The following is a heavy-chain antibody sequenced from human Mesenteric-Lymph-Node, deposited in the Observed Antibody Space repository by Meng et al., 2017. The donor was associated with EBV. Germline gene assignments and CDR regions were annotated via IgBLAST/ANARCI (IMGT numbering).Heavy chain of an antibody. CDR3: AVLGKVVIGSD. Sequence: GDLGEPGPGLGEPSGTLSLTCAVSGASSSSRNWWTWVRQAPGKGLEWIGEVRHTGITNYNPSLKSRVSMSVDKSQNQFSLKLTSMTAADTAVYYCAVLGKVVIGSDWGQGTLVTVSS. CDR2: VRHTGIT. V-gene: IGHV4-4*02. D-gene: IGHD3-10*01. CDR1: GASSSSRNW. J-gene: IGHJ1*01.